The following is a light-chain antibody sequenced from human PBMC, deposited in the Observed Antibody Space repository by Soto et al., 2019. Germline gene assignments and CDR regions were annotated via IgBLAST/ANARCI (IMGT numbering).Light chain of an antibody. CDR3: CSYAGSSTFS. CDR1: SSDVGSYNL. J-gene: IGLJ2*01. V-gene: IGLV2-23*03. Sequence: QSVLTHPASVSGSPGQSITISCTGTSSDVGSYNLVSWYQQHPGKAPKLMIYEGSKRPSGVSNRFSGSKSGNTASLTISGLQAEDEADYYCCSYAGSSTFSFGGGTKLTVL. CDR2: EGS.